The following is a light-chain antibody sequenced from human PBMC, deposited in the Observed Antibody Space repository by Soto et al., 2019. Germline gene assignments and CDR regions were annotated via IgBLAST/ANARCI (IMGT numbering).Light chain of an antibody. CDR3: QTWVTGIHI. CDR2: LNSDGSH. V-gene: IGLV4-69*01. CDR1: SGHSNYA. J-gene: IGLJ2*01. Sequence: QLVLTQSPSASASLGASVKLTCTLSSGHSNYAIAWHQQQPEKGPRFLMKLNSDGSHSKGDGIPDRFSGSSSGAERYLTISTLQSEDEADYYSQTWVTGIHIFGGGTKLTVL.